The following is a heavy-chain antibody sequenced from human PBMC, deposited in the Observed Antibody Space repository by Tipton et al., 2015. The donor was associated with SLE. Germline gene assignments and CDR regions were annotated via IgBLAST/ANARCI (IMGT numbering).Heavy chain of an antibody. CDR2: FYYSGRT. CDR3: ARGRRVYYGYWSCYYQMGAFDI. CDR1: GGSISSYY. D-gene: IGHD3-3*01. J-gene: IGHJ3*02. V-gene: IGHV4-59*01. Sequence: TLSLTRTVSGGSISSYYWSWFRQPPGKGLVWIGYFYYSGRTNYNPSLKSRVIISVDTSKNKFSLKLSSVTAADTAVYYCARGRRVYYGYWSCYYQMGAFDIWGQGTMVTVSS.